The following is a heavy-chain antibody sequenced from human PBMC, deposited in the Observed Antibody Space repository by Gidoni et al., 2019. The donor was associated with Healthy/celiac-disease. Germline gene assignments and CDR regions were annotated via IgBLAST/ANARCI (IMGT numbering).Heavy chain of an antibody. D-gene: IGHD6-13*01. CDR3: ARHFAGIAAPAD. J-gene: IGHJ4*02. V-gene: IGHV5-10-1*01. CDR2: IDPSDSYT. Sequence: EVQLVQSGAEVKKPGESLRISCTGSGYSFTSYWISWVRQMPGKGLEWMGRIDPSDSYTNYSPSFQGHVTISADKSISTAYLQWSSLKASDTAMYYCARHFAGIAAPADWGQGTLVTVSS. CDR1: GYSFTSYW.